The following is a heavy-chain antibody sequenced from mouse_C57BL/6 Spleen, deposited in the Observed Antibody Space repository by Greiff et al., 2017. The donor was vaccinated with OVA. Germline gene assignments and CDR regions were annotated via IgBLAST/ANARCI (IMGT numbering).Heavy chain of an antibody. D-gene: IGHD2-5*01. Sequence: EVKLVESVAELVRPGASVKLSCTASGFNIKNTYMHWVKQRPEQGLEWIGRIDPANGNTKYAPKFQGKATITADTSSNTAYLQLSSLTSEDTAIYYCARWDSKDWYFDVWGTGTTVTVSS. J-gene: IGHJ1*03. CDR1: GFNIKNTY. CDR2: IDPANGNT. V-gene: IGHV14-3*01. CDR3: ARWDSKDWYFDV.